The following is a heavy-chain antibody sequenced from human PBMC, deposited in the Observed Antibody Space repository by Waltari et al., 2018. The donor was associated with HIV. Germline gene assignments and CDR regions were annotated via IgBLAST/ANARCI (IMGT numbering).Heavy chain of an antibody. CDR2: TFYSGRT. V-gene: IGHV4-59*01. CDR3: ARGANWFDP. Sequence: QVQLQASGPGLVKPSETLSLTCTVSGASISSYYWTWIRQPPGKGLDWIGYTFYSGRTNYNPSLKSRVTISVDTAKNQLTLKLTAVAAADTAVYYCARGANWFDPWGQGTLVTVSS. CDR1: GASISSYY. J-gene: IGHJ5*02.